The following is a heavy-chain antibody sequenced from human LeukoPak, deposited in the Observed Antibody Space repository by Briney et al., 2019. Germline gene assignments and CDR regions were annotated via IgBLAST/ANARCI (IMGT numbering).Heavy chain of an antibody. CDR3: AREPRNRIAAAGREDWFDP. J-gene: IGHJ5*02. CDR2: IIPILATT. Sequence: SVKVSCKSSGGTFSNYAISWVRQAPGQGLEWMGGIIPILATTNYAQRFQGRVTITTDESTSTAYMELSSLRSEDTAVYYCAREPRNRIAAAGREDWFDPWGQGTLVTVSS. V-gene: IGHV1-69*05. CDR1: GGTFSNYA. D-gene: IGHD6-13*01.